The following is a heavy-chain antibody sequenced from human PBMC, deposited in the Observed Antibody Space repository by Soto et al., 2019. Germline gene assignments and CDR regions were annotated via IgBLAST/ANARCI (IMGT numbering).Heavy chain of an antibody. D-gene: IGHD5-12*01. V-gene: IGHV6-1*01. Sequence: SQTLSLTCAISGDSVSSNSAAWNWIRQSPSRGLEWLGRTYYRSKWYNDYAVSVKSRITINPDTSKNQFSLQLNSVTPEDTAVYYCARDSGYDHTYYYYYMDVWGKGTTVTVSS. CDR3: ARDSGYDHTYYYYYMDV. J-gene: IGHJ6*03. CDR1: GDSVSSNSAA. CDR2: TYYRSKWYN.